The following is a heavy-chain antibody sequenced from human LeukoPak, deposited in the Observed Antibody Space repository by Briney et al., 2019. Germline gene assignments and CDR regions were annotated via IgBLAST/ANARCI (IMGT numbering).Heavy chain of an antibody. V-gene: IGHV3-23*01. CDR2: ILASGSPT. CDR3: AKDLRPDGVDNFDH. CDR1: GFNFNSYT. Sequence: QSGGPLRLSCAASGFNFNSYTMNWVRQAPGKGLQWVANILASGSPTYYADSVKGRFIISRDNSKNTVYLQMNSLRVEDTAIYYCAKDLRPDGVDNFDHWGQGILVTVSS. J-gene: IGHJ4*02. D-gene: IGHD2-8*01.